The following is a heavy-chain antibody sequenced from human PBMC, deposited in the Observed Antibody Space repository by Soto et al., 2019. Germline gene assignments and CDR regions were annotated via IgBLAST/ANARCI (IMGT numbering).Heavy chain of an antibody. V-gene: IGHV3-64*01. CDR2: ISSNGGST. Sequence: GGSLRLSCAASGFTFSSYAMHWVRQAPGKGLEYVSAISSNGGSTYYANSVKGRFTISRDNSKNTLYLQMGSLRAEDMAVYYCARVQSIAANGNWFDPWGQGTRVTVSS. J-gene: IGHJ5*02. CDR3: ARVQSIAANGNWFDP. CDR1: GFTFSSYA. D-gene: IGHD6-13*01.